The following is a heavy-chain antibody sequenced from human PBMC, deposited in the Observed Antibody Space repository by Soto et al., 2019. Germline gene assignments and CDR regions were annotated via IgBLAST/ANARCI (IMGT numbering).Heavy chain of an antibody. J-gene: IGHJ5*02. CDR2: IYTSGST. Sequence: SLTCTVSGGSISSYCWSWIRQPAGKGLEWIGRIYTSGSTNYNPSLKSRVTMSVDTSKNQFSLKLSSVTAADTAVYYCARSNYDFWLDPWGQGTLVTVSS. D-gene: IGHD3-3*01. CDR3: ARSNYDFWLDP. CDR1: GGSISSYC. V-gene: IGHV4-4*07.